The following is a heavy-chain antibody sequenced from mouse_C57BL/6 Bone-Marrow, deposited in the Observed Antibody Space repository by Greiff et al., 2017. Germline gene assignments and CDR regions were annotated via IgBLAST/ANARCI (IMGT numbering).Heavy chain of an antibody. J-gene: IGHJ2*01. CDR1: GFNIKDDY. V-gene: IGHV14-4*01. Sequence: VQLQQSGAELVRPGASVKLSCTASGFNIKDDYMHWVKQRPEQGLEWIGWIDPENGDTEYASKFQGKATITADTTSNTAYLQLSSLTSEDTAVYYCTFITTVPGDYWGQGTTLTVSS. CDR2: IDPENGDT. D-gene: IGHD1-1*01. CDR3: TFITTVPGDY.